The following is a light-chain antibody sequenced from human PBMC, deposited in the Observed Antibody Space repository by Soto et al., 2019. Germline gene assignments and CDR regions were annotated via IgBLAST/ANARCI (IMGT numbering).Light chain of an antibody. CDR2: GAS. Sequence: EIVMTQSPATPSVSPGERATLSCRASQGVSSNLAWYQQKPGQAPRLLIYGASTRATGIPARFSGSGSGTEFTLTISSLQSEDFAVYYCQQYNNWPQTFGQGTRLEIK. CDR3: QQYNNWPQT. V-gene: IGKV3-15*01. J-gene: IGKJ5*01. CDR1: QGVSSN.